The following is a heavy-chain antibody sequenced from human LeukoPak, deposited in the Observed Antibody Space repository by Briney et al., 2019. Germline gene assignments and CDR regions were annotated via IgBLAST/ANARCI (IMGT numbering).Heavy chain of an antibody. CDR1: GGSISSYY. J-gene: IGHJ3*02. CDR2: IYYSGST. V-gene: IGHV4-59*01. D-gene: IGHD6-13*01. CDR3: ARDSGYGAFDI. Sequence: PSETLSLTCTVSGGSISSYYWSWIRQPPGKGLEWIGYIYYSGSTNYNPSLKSRVTISVDTSKNQFPLKLSSVTAADTAVYYCARDSGYGAFDIWGQGTMVTVSS.